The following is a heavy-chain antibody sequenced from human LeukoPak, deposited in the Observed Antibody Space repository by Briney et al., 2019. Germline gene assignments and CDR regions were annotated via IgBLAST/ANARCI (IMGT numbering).Heavy chain of an antibody. CDR1: GGSVSSSSYY. J-gene: IGHJ6*02. CDR2: IYYSGST. CDR3: ARHRQETTYGSGSIRHYYGMDV. Sequence: SETLSLTCTVSGGSVSSSSYYWGWIRQPPGKGLEWIGTIYYSGSTYYNSSLKSRVTISVDTSKNQFSLKLSSVTAADTAVYYCARHRQETTYGSGSIRHYYGMDVWGQGTTVTVSS. D-gene: IGHD3-10*01. V-gene: IGHV4-39*01.